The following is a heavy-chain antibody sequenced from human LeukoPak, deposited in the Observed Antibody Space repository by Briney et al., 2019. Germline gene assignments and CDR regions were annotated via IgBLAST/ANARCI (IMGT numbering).Heavy chain of an antibody. CDR1: GGSISSSSYY. D-gene: IGHD3-22*01. J-gene: IGHJ4*02. Sequence: SETLSLTCTVSGGSISSSSYYWGWIRQPPGKGLEWIGSIYYSGSTYYNPSLKSRVTISVDTSKNQFSLKLSSVTAADTAVYYCARYRTGGDSSGSSSISYFDYWGQGTLVTVSS. V-gene: IGHV4-39*01. CDR3: ARYRTGGDSSGSSSISYFDY. CDR2: IYYSGST.